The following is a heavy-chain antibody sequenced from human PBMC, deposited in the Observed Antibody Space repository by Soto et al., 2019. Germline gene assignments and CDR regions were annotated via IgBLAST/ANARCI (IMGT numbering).Heavy chain of an antibody. J-gene: IGHJ4*02. CDR3: ARQPYDFRKRGSYYFDY. CDR1: GYSFSTYY. D-gene: IGHD3-3*01. CDR2: INPRDGST. Sequence: QVQLVQSGAEVKRPGASVKVSCYASGYSFSTYYMHWVRQAPGQGLEWVGIINPRDGSTTYAQRFLGRVTMSRDTSTSTVYMELSSLRPDDTAVYYCARQPYDFRKRGSYYFDYWGQGTLVTVSS. V-gene: IGHV1-46*01.